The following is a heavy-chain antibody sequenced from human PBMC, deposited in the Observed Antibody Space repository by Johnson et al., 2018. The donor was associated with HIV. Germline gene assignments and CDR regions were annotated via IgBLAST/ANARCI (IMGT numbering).Heavy chain of an antibody. CDR2: ISHDGTNE. CDR3: ARDSGYINSYYASDI. V-gene: IGHV3-30*04. CDR1: RFTFSSHA. D-gene: IGHD6-13*01. J-gene: IGHJ3*02. Sequence: QVQLVESGGGLIQPGGSLRLSCAASRFTFSSHAMHWVRQAPGKGPEWVAMISHDGTNENYADSVKGRFTVSRDNAKNSLSLQMNSLRAEDTAVYYCARDSGYINSYYASDIWGQGTMVTVSS.